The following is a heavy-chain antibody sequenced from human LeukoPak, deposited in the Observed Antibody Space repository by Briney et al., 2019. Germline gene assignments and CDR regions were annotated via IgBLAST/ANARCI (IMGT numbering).Heavy chain of an antibody. J-gene: IGHJ4*02. CDR3: ARDPYYYDSSGYPKETYFDY. Sequence: SVKVSCKASGGTFSSYAISWVRQAPGQGLEWMGGIIPIFGTANYAQKFQGRVTITADESTSTAYMELSSLRSEDTAVYYCARDPYYYDSSGYPKETYFDYWGQGTLVPVSS. CDR1: GGTFSSYA. V-gene: IGHV1-69*01. D-gene: IGHD3-22*01. CDR2: IIPIFGTA.